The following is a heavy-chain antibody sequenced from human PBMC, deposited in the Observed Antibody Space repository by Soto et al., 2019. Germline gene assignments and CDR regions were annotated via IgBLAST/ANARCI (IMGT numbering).Heavy chain of an antibody. CDR3: AREGYYDVLTGYYYNWLDS. J-gene: IGHJ5*01. CDR2: IYYSGST. D-gene: IGHD3-9*01. V-gene: IGHV4-59*01. Sequence: SETLSLTCTVSGGSISNYFWSWIRQPPGKGLEWIGYIYYSGSTKYNPSLKSRVTISVDTSKNQFSLQLRSVTAADTAVYYCAREGYYDVLTGYYYNWLDSWGQGTPVTVSS. CDR1: GGSISNYF.